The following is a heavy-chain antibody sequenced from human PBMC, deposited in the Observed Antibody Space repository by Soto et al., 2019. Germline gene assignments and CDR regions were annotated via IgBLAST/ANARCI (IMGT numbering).Heavy chain of an antibody. V-gene: IGHV1-69*02. D-gene: IGHD6-13*01. CDR1: GGTFSSYT. Sequence: QVQLVQSGAEVKKPGSSVKVSCKASGGTFSSYTISWVRQAPGQGLEWMGRIIPILGIANYAQKFQGRVTIXXDXSXXTAYMELSSLRSEDTAVYYCAGRIAAAGTIRKFDPWGQGTLVTVSS. CDR2: IIPILGIA. CDR3: AGRIAAAGTIRKFDP. J-gene: IGHJ5*02.